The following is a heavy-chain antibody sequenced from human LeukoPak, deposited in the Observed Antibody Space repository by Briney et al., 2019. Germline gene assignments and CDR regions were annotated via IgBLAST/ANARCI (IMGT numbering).Heavy chain of an antibody. CDR1: GGSISSYY. J-gene: IGHJ5*02. D-gene: IGHD3-3*01. V-gene: IGHV4-59*08. Sequence: SETLSFTCTVSGGSISSYYWSWIRQPPGKGLEWIGYIYYSGSTNYNPSLKSRVTISVDTSKNQFSLKLSSVTAADTAVYYCARLDKWSQRNNWFDPWGQGTLVTVSS. CDR2: IYYSGST. CDR3: ARLDKWSQRNNWFDP.